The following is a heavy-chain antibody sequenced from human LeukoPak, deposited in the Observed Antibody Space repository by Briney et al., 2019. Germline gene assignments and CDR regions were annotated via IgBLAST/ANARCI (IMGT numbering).Heavy chain of an antibody. CDR2: ISKSSALK. D-gene: IGHD2-2*01. CDR3: VRGDNRDQ. J-gene: IGHJ4*02. V-gene: IGHV3-21*01. CDR1: GFTFSSYS. Sequence: GGSLRLSCAASGFTFSSYSMNWVRQAPGKGLEWISSISKSSALKYYSESVRGRFTISRDNAENSLYLDMSNLGAEDTAVYFCVRGDNRDQWGQGTLVTVSS.